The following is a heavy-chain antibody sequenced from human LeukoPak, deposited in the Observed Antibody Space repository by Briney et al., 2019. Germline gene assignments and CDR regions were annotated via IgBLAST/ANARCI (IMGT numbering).Heavy chain of an antibody. Sequence: GGSLRLSCAASGFTFSSYAMSCVRQAPGKGLEWFSAISGSGGSTYYADSVKGRFTISRDNSKNTLYLQMNSLRAEDTAVYYCAKVRYYDSSYYFDYWGQGTLVTVSS. D-gene: IGHD3-22*01. CDR1: GFTFSSYA. CDR3: AKVRYYDSSYYFDY. J-gene: IGHJ4*02. V-gene: IGHV3-23*01. CDR2: ISGSGGST.